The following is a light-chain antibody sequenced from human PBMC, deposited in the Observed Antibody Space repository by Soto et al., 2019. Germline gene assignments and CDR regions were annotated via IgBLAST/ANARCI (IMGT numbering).Light chain of an antibody. V-gene: IGKV1-17*01. Sequence: IQVTQSPTSLSASVGDRVTITCRTSQDVRNRLGWYQQKPGKAPKLLIYAASNLQGGVPSRFSGSGSETEFTLTISSLQPEDFATYYCLQHNAFPVTFGQGTKVDIK. J-gene: IGKJ1*01. CDR3: LQHNAFPVT. CDR1: QDVRNR. CDR2: AAS.